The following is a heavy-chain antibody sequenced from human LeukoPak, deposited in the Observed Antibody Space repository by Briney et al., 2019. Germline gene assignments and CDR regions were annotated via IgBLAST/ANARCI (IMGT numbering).Heavy chain of an antibody. CDR1: GFTFGDYA. CDR3: AKDAPASSSGYYYGDCMDV. J-gene: IGHJ6*02. Sequence: GGPLRLSCTASGFTFGDYAMHWLRQASGKGLEWVSLISGDWETIYYADSVKRRFTISRDNSKNSLYLQMNSLRTEDTALYYCAKDAPASSSGYYYGDCMDVWDQGTTVTVSS. D-gene: IGHD3-22*01. V-gene: IGHV3-43*02. CDR2: ISGDWETI.